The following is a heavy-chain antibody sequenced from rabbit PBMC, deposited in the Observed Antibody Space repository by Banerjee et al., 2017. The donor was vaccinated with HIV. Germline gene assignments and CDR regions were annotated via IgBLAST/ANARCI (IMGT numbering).Heavy chain of an antibody. V-gene: IGHV1S29*01. CDR2: ITYAGSA. J-gene: IGHJ4*01. Sequence: QEQLVESGGGLVQPGGSLKLTCTVSGFDFSIYAITWVRQAPGKGLEYIGYITYAGSAYYASWGNGRFTISRENTQNTLYLQLNSLTAADTTTYFCARRGSDWGDDLWGQGTLVTVS. D-gene: IGHD4-1*01. CDR3: ARRGSDWGDDL. CDR1: GFDFSIYA.